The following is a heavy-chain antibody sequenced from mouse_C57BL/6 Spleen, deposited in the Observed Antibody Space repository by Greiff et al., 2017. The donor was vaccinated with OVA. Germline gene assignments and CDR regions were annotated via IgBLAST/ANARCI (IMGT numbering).Heavy chain of an antibody. CDR3: ARPNWDDYAMDY. J-gene: IGHJ4*01. D-gene: IGHD4-1*02. CDR1: GFTFSDYG. CDR2: ISSGSSTI. V-gene: IGHV5-17*01. Sequence: DVKLQESGGGLVKPGGSLKLSCAASGFTFSDYGMHWVRQAPEKGLEWVAYISSGSSTIYYADTVKGRFTISRDNAKNTLFLQMTSLRSEDTAMYYCARPNWDDYAMDYWGQGTSVTVSS.